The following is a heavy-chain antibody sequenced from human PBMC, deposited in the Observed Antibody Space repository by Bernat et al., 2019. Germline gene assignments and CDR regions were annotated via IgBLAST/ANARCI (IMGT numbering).Heavy chain of an antibody. Sequence: QVQLQQWGAGLLKPSETLSLTCAVYGGSFSGYYWSWFRQPPGKGLEWIGEINHSGSTNYNPSLKSRVTISVDTAKNQFALKLSSVTAADTAVYYCARGDVVASDAFDIWGQGTMVTVSS. CDR2: INHSGST. CDR3: ARGDVVASDAFDI. D-gene: IGHD2-15*01. CDR1: GGSFSGYY. J-gene: IGHJ3*02. V-gene: IGHV4-34*01.